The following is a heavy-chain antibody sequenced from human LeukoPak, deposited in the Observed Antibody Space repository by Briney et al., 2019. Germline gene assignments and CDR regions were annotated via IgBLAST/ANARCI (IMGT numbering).Heavy chain of an antibody. CDR3: ARVATSSLDY. D-gene: IGHD2-2*01. Sequence: PGRSLILSCAASGFTFSSYGMHWFRQAPGKGLEWVALIWYDGSKNYYGESVKGRFTISRDNVQNTLHLQMNSLRAEDTAVYYSARVATSSLDYWGQGTLVTVSS. CDR1: GFTFSSYG. J-gene: IGHJ4*02. V-gene: IGHV3-33*01. CDR2: IWYDGSKN.